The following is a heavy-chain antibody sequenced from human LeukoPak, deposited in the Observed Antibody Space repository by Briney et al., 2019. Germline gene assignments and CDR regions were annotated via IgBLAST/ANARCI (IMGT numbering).Heavy chain of an antibody. CDR3: GRGGGGIAAPP. V-gene: IGHV4-59*01. CDR2: IHYSGST. D-gene: IGHD6-25*01. CDR1: GDSISGYY. Sequence: PSETLSLTCTVFGDSISGYYWSWIRQPPGKGLEWIGYIHYSGSTNYNPSLKSRVTISIDTSKKHFSLRLTSVTAADTAVYYGGRGGGGIAAPPGGQGTRVTVSS. J-gene: IGHJ3*01.